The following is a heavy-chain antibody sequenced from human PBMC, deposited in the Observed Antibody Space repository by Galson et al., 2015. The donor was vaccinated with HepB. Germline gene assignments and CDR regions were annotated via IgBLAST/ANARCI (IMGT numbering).Heavy chain of an antibody. D-gene: IGHD3-10*01. CDR1: GYTFNDHY. CDR3: VRDGSFDS. CDR2: LNPSTGVT. Sequence: SVKVSCKASGYTFNDHYIHWARQAPGQGLEWMGWLNPSTGVTKCAQKFQGTVTMTRDTSISTAYMELSGLTSDDTAVYYCVRDGSFDSWGQGTLIIVSS. J-gene: IGHJ4*02. V-gene: IGHV1-2*02.